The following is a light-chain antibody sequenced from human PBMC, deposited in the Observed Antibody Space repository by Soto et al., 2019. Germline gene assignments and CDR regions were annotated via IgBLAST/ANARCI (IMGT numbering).Light chain of an antibody. V-gene: IGKV3-11*01. J-gene: IGKJ3*01. CDR3: QQGGSWPPLFT. Sequence: EIVLTQSPATLSLSPGERATLSCRASQGVPKCLAWYQQKRGQAPRLLISDTSIRATGIPARFSGSGSGTDFTLTISSLEPEDFAVYYCQQGGSWPPLFTFGPGTVVDI. CDR1: QGVPKC. CDR2: DTS.